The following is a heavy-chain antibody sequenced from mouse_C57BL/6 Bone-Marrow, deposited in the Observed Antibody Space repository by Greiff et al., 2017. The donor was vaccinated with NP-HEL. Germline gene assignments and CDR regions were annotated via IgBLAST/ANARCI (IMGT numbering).Heavy chain of an antibody. CDR2: IDPSDSYN. J-gene: IGHJ1*03. CDR1: GYTFTSYW. CDR3: AREMVTTTDWYFDV. D-gene: IGHD2-2*01. Sequence: QVQLQQPGAELVKPGASVKLSCKASGYTFTSYWMQWVKQRPGQGLEWIGEIDPSDSYNNYNQKFKGKATLTVDTSSSTAYMQLSSLTSEDSAVYYCAREMVTTTDWYFDVWGTGTTVTVSS. V-gene: IGHV1-50*01.